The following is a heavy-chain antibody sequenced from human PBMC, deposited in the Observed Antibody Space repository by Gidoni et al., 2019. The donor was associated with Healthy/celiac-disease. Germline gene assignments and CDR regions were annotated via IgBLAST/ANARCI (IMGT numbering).Heavy chain of an antibody. J-gene: IGHJ4*02. CDR3: ARDPPGIAAAWALY. Sequence: VKGRFTISRDNAKNSLYLQMNSLRAEDTAVYYCARDPPGIAAAWALYWGQGTLVTVSS. V-gene: IGHV3-11*01. D-gene: IGHD6-13*01.